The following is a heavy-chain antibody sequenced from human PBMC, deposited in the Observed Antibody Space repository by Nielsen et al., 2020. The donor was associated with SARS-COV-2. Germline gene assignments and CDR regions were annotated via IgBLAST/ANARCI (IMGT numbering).Heavy chain of an antibody. D-gene: IGHD2/OR15-2a*01. V-gene: IGHV3-23*01. CDR2: ISGSGGST. CDR1: GFTFSRYA. CDR3: AKVIGGYMDV. Sequence: GESLKISCAASGFTFSRYAMSWVRQAPGKGLEWVSAISGSGGSTYYADSVKGRFTISRDNSKNTLYLQMNSLRAEDTAVYYCAKVIGGYMDVWGKGTTVTVSS. J-gene: IGHJ6*03.